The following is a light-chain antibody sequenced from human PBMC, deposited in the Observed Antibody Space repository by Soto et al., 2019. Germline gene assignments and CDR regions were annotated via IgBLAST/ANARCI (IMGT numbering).Light chain of an antibody. CDR1: QSLSSD. Sequence: IVLTQSPATLSLSPGERATLSCKASQSLSSDLAWYKQKPGQAPSLLRYGASTRAKGVPARFSGSGSGTEFTLTISGLKSEDFAVYYCQQYNNWPQTFGQGTKVDIK. J-gene: IGKJ1*01. V-gene: IGKV3-15*01. CDR2: GAS. CDR3: QQYNNWPQT.